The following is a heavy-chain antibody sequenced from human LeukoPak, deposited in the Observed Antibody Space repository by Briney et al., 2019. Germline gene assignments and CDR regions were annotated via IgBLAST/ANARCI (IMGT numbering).Heavy chain of an antibody. Sequence: GGSLRLSCSASGFTFSSYWMHWVRQAPGKGLVWVSRINSDGGSTSYADSVKGRFTISRDNAKNTLYLQMNSLRAEDTAVYYCARRIQGMAPYYFDYWGQGTLVTVSS. D-gene: IGHD5-24*01. CDR3: ARRIQGMAPYYFDY. J-gene: IGHJ4*02. V-gene: IGHV3-74*01. CDR2: INSDGGST. CDR1: GFTFSSYW.